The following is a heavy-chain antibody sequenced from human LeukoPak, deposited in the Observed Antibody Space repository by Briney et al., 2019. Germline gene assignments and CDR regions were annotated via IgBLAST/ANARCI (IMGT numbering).Heavy chain of an antibody. V-gene: IGHV3-23*01. D-gene: IGHD7-27*01. CDR1: GFTFNSYA. J-gene: IGHJ5*02. CDR3: AKARQTGDTLLES. CDR2: ISGSGGSI. Sequence: GGSLRLSCVASGFTFNSYALTWVRQAPGKGLEWVSAISGSGGSIYYADSVKGRFTISRDNSKSTLYLQMNSLRAEDTAVYYCAKARQTGDTLLESWGQGTLVTVSS.